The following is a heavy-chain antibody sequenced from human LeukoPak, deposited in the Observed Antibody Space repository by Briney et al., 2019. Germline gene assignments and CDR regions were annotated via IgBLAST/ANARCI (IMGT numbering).Heavy chain of an antibody. CDR3: ARIRPDTHYYDSSGYPLGYFDY. V-gene: IGHV4-38-2*01. J-gene: IGHJ4*02. CDR1: GYSISSGYY. Sequence: PSETLSLTCAVSGYSISSGYYWGWIRQPPGKGLEWIGSIYHSGSTYYNPSLKSRVTISVDTSKNQFSLKLSSVTAADTAVYYCARIRPDTHYYDSSGYPLGYFDYWGQGTLVTVSS. CDR2: IYHSGST. D-gene: IGHD3-22*01.